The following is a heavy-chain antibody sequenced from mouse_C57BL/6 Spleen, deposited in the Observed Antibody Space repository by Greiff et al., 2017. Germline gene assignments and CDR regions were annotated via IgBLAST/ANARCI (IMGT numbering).Heavy chain of an antibody. Sequence: QVQLQQSGAELVRPGTSVKVSCKASGYAFTYYLIEWVKQRPGQGLEWIGVINPGSGGTKYNEKFKGKATLTADKSSSTAYMQLSSLTSEDSAVYFCARGGIYYDSPYAMDYWGQGTSVTVSS. D-gene: IGHD2-4*01. V-gene: IGHV1-54*01. CDR1: GYAFTYYL. CDR2: INPGSGGT. CDR3: ARGGIYYDSPYAMDY. J-gene: IGHJ4*01.